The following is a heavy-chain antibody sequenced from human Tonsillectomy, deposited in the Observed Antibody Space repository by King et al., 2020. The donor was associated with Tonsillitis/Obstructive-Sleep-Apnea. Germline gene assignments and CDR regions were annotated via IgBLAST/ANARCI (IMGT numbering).Heavy chain of an antibody. D-gene: IGHD6-13*01. CDR1: GYAFISYD. CDR2: MNPNSGKT. Sequence: VQLVESGAEVKKPGASVKVSCKASGYAFISYDINWVRQATGQGLEWKGWMNPNSGKTGYAQKFQGRVTMPRNTSVSTAYMELSSLSSYDAAVYYCARGGYSSIWYDFDYWGQGSLVTVSS. V-gene: IGHV1-8*01. J-gene: IGHJ4*02. CDR3: ARGGYSSIWYDFDY.